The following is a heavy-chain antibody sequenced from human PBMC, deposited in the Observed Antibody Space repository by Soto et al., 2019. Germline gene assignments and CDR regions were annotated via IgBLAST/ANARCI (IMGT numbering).Heavy chain of an antibody. D-gene: IGHD6-19*01. V-gene: IGHV3-30*18. CDR2: ISYDGSNK. CDR3: AKGGEQWLASAFDI. Sequence: QVQLVESGGGVVQPGRSLRLSCAASGFTFSSYGMHWVRQAPGKGLEWVAVISYDGSNKYYADSVKGRFTISRDNSKNTLYLQMNSLRAEDTAVYYCAKGGEQWLASAFDIWGQGTMVTVSS. CDR1: GFTFSSYG. J-gene: IGHJ3*02.